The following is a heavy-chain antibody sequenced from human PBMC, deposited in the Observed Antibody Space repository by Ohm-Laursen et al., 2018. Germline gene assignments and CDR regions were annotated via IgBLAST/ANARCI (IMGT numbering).Heavy chain of an antibody. Sequence: SDTLSLTCTVSGGSISSYYWSWIRQPPGKGLEWIGYIYYSGSTNYNPSLKSRVTISVDTSKNQFSLKLSSVTAADTAVYYCASVNCSSTSCYSFPFWGQGTLVTVSS. CDR1: GGSISSYY. J-gene: IGHJ4*02. D-gene: IGHD2-2*01. CDR3: ASVNCSSTSCYSFPF. CDR2: IYYSGST. V-gene: IGHV4-59*07.